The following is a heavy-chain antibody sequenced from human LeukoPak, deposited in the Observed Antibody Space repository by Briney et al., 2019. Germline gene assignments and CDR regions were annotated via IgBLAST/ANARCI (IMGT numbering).Heavy chain of an antibody. CDR3: TTLGSGSYLGFDY. CDR2: IKSRSDGGTT. Sequence: GGSLRLSCAASGFTFSNAWMSWVRQAPGKGLEWVGRIKSRSDGGTTEYAAPVKGRFTISRDDSINMLHLQMSSLKTEDTAVYYCTTLGSGSYLGFDYWGQGTLVTVSS. CDR1: GFTFSNAW. J-gene: IGHJ4*02. V-gene: IGHV3-15*01. D-gene: IGHD3-10*01.